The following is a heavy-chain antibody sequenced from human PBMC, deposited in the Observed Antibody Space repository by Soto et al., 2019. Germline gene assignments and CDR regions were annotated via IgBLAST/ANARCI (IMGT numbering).Heavy chain of an antibody. J-gene: IGHJ6*02. D-gene: IGHD5-12*01. CDR2: IHYSGST. Sequence: QVQLQESGPGLVKPSETLSLTCTVSGDSISSYYWSWIRQPPGKGLEWIGYIHYSGSTSYKPSLRSRVTIAADTSKKQCSLKLSSVTAADTAVYYCARYPHYDDYYYGLDVWGQGTTVIVSS. CDR3: ARYPHYDDYYYGLDV. V-gene: IGHV4-59*01. CDR1: GDSISSYY.